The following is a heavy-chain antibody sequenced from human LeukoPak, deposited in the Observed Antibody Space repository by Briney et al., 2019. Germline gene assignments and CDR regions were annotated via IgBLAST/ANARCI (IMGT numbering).Heavy chain of an antibody. CDR3: AKLTMTDAFDI. D-gene: IGHD3-22*01. Sequence: SSETLSLTCTVSGDSISRYHWTWIRQPPGKGLEWIGYIANSGSTNYNPSLKSRVTISVDSSKNQLSLKLSSVTAADTALYYCAKLTMTDAFDIWGQGTMVTVSS. V-gene: IGHV4-59*08. CDR2: IANSGST. CDR1: GDSISRYH. J-gene: IGHJ3*02.